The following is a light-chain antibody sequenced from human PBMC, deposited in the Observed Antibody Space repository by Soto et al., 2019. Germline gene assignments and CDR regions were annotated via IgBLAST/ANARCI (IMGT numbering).Light chain of an antibody. CDR2: GAS. CDR1: QSVSIN. Sequence: EIVMTQSPATLSVSPGERATLSFRASQSVSINLAWYQQKPGQAPRLLIYGASSRATGIPDRFSGSGSGTDFTLSISRLEPEDFAVYYCQQYGSSLTFGGGTKVDIK. J-gene: IGKJ4*01. V-gene: IGKV3-20*01. CDR3: QQYGSSLT.